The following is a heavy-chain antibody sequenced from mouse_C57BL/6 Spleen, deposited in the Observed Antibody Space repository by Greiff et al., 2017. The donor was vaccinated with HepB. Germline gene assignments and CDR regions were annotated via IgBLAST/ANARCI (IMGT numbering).Heavy chain of an antibody. V-gene: IGHV1-82*01. CDR1: GYAFSSSW. J-gene: IGHJ4*01. CDR2: IYPGDGDT. D-gene: IGHD2-4*01. Sequence: QVQLKQSGPELVKPGASVKISCKASGYAFSSSWMNWVKQRPGKGLEWIGRIYPGDGDTNYNGKFKGKATLTADKSSSTAYMQLSSLTSEDSAVYFCARGDYDNYYAMDYWGQGTSVTVSS. CDR3: ARGDYDNYYAMDY.